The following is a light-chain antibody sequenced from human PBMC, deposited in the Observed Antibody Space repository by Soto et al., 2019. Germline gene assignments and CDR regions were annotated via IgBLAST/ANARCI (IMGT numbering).Light chain of an antibody. CDR3: CSYAGSYTYV. CDR1: SSDVGGYNY. Sequence: QSALTQPRSVSGSPGQSVTISCTGTSSDVGGYNYVSWFQQHPGKAPNLIIYDVSKRPSGVPNRFSGSKSGNTASLTISGLQAEDEADYYCCSYAGSYTYVFGTGTKLTVL. V-gene: IGLV2-11*01. CDR2: DVS. J-gene: IGLJ1*01.